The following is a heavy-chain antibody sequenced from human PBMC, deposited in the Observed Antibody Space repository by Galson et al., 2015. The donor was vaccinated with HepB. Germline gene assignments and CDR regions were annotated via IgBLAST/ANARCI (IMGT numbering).Heavy chain of an antibody. Sequence: SVKVSCKASGYTFTSYAMNWVRQAPGQGLEWMGWINTNTGNPTYAQGFTGRFVFSLDTSVSTAYLQICSLKAEDTAVYYCARGDGGDYDFWSGYFVGTPSYYMDVWGKGTTVTVSS. CDR3: ARGDGGDYDFWSGYFVGTPSYYMDV. J-gene: IGHJ6*03. V-gene: IGHV7-4-1*01. CDR2: INTNTGNP. CDR1: GYTFTSYA. D-gene: IGHD3-3*01.